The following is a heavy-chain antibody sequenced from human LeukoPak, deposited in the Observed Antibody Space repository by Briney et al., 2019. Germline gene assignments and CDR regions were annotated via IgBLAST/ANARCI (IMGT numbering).Heavy chain of an antibody. CDR3: AKDINSVGATYFDY. J-gene: IGHJ4*02. V-gene: IGHV3-30*02. CDR1: GFTFSSYG. D-gene: IGHD1-26*01. Sequence: GGSLRLXCAASGFTFSSYGMHWVRQAPGKVLEWVAFIRYDGSNKYYADSVKGRFTISRDNSKNTLYLQMNSLRAEDTAVYYCAKDINSVGATYFDYWGQGTLVTVSS. CDR2: IRYDGSNK.